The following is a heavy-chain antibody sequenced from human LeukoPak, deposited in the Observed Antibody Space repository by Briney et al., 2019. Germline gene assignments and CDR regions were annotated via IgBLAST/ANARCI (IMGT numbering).Heavy chain of an antibody. Sequence: ASVKVSCKASGYTFTSYYMHWVRQAPGQGLEWMGTINPSGGSTSYAQKFQGRVTMTRDMSTSTVYMELSSLRSEDTAVYYCARDGDTVLTRGYYYYMDVWGKGTTVTVSS. V-gene: IGHV1-46*01. CDR2: INPSGGST. J-gene: IGHJ6*03. CDR3: ARDGDTVLTRGYYYYMDV. CDR1: GYTFTSYY. D-gene: IGHD4-23*01.